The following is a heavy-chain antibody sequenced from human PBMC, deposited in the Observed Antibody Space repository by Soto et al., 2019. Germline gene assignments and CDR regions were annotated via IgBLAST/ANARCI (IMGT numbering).Heavy chain of an antibody. Sequence: QEKLVESGGGVVQPGGSLRLSCEASGFMFSSYVLHWVRQAPGKGLEWLAIISYDGGNTYYADSVKGRFTISRDGSRYTVYLEMDSLRPEDTGVYYCARDPRPSGYDRHMDVWGQGTTVTVS. CDR1: GFMFSSYV. CDR2: ISYDGGNT. V-gene: IGHV3-30*17. D-gene: IGHD5-12*01. J-gene: IGHJ6*02. CDR3: ARDPRPSGYDRHMDV.